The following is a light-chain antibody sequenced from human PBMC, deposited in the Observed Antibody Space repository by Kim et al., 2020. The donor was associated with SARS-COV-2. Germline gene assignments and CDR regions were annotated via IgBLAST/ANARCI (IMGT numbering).Light chain of an antibody. CDR2: KAS. J-gene: IGKJ2*01. Sequence: SPLSASVADRVIITCRASQSNSMWLAWYQQKPGKAPKLLISKASSLQSGVPSRFSGSGSGTQFTLTISSLQPDDFGTYYCQQYDNYFGQGTKLEIK. CDR1: QSNSMW. V-gene: IGKV1-5*03. CDR3: QQYDNY.